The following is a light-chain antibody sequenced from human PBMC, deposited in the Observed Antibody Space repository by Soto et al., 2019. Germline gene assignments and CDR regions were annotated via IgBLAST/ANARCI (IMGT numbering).Light chain of an antibody. CDR2: DVT. CDR3: CSYTGSYSYV. J-gene: IGLJ1*01. Sequence: QSALTQPHSVSGSPGQSVTISCTGTSSDVGGYKYVSWYQHHPGKAPKLIIYDVTERPSGVPDRFSGSRSGNTASLTISGLQAEYEADYYCCSYTGSYSYVFGIGTKLTVL. V-gene: IGLV2-11*01. CDR1: SSDVGGYKY.